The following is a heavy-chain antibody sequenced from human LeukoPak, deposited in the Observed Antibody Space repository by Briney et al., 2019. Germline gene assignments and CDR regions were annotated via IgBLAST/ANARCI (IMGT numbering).Heavy chain of an antibody. Sequence: GASVKVSCKASGYTFTSDDINWVRRAPGRGLEWMGWISVVDGDVDYAEDLQTRVTLTAERYTNTVYMELRSLRPDDTAEYYCVRDADMSRGRDPWGQGTLVKVSS. CDR2: ISVVDGDV. CDR1: GYTFTSDD. D-gene: IGHD1-26*01. V-gene: IGHV1-18*01. CDR3: VRDADMSRGRDP. J-gene: IGHJ5*02.